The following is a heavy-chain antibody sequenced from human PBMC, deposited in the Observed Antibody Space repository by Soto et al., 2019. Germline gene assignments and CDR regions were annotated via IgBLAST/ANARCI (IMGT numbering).Heavy chain of an antibody. CDR2: ISYDGSNK. CDR3: ARDLPAGD. CDR1: GFTFSSYA. V-gene: IGHV3-30-3*01. J-gene: IGHJ4*02. Sequence: QVQLVESGGGVVQPGRSLRLSCAASGFTFSSYAMHWVCQAPGKGLEWVAVISYDGSNKYYADSVKGRFTISRDNSKNTLYLQMNSLRAEDTAVYYCARDLPAGDWGQGTLVTVSS. D-gene: IGHD3-10*01.